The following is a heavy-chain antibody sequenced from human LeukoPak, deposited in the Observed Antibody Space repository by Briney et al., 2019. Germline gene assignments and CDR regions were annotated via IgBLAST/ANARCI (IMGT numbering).Heavy chain of an antibody. V-gene: IGHV3-23*01. J-gene: IGHJ4*02. CDR1: GFTFSSYA. Sequence: PGGSLRLSCAASGFTFSSYAMSWVRQAPGKGLEWVSAISGSGGSTYYADSVKGRFTISRDNSKNTLYLQMNSLRAEDTAVYYCAKDSLRYFDWLFFLDYWGQGTLVTVSS. CDR2: ISGSGGST. D-gene: IGHD3-9*01. CDR3: AKDSLRYFDWLFFLDY.